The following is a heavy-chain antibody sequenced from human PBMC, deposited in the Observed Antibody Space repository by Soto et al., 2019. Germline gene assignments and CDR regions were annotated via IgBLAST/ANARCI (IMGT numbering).Heavy chain of an antibody. Sequence: QVQLQESGPGLVKPSETLSLTCTVSGGSFKSGSYSWSWIRQPPGKGLEWIGYVYHTGRTSYNPSLKSRVSIPMDTSKNQFSLHLDSVTAADTAVYFCARDFAYFDSWGEGTLVTVSS. D-gene: IGHD3-3*01. CDR2: VYHTGRT. CDR3: ARDFAYFDS. CDR1: GGSFKSGSYS. V-gene: IGHV4-61*01. J-gene: IGHJ4*02.